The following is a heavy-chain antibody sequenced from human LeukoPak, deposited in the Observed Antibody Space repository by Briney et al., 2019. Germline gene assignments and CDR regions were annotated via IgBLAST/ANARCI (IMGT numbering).Heavy chain of an antibody. Sequence: GGSLRLSCAASAFTFSNYGMHWVRQAPGKGLEWVSAISGSGGSTYYADSVKGRFTISRDNSKNTLYLQMNSLRAEDTAVYYCAKYRITMIVVGGAFDIWGQGTMVTVSS. CDR2: ISGSGGST. J-gene: IGHJ3*02. V-gene: IGHV3-23*01. CDR1: AFTFSNYG. D-gene: IGHD3-22*01. CDR3: AKYRITMIVVGGAFDI.